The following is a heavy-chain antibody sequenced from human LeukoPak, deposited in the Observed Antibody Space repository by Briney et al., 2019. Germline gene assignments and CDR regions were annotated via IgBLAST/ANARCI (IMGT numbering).Heavy chain of an antibody. CDR1: GFTFSSYS. CDR2: ICGDGGST. V-gene: IGHV3-43*02. J-gene: IGHJ6*02. CDR3: AKDGKLLGDYDFWKGYNFGRDV. D-gene: IGHD3-3*01. Sequence: PGGSLRLSCAASGFTFSSYSMNWVRQGPGRGLEWVSLICGDGGSTYYRDSVKGRFTISRDNSKNSLYLQMSSLRTEDTALYYCAKDGKLLGDYDFWKGYNFGRDVWGQGTTVTVSS.